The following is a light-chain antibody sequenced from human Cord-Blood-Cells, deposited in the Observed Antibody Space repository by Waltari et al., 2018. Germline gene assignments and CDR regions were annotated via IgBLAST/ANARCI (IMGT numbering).Light chain of an antibody. CDR2: GAS. Sequence: EIVLTQSPGTLSLSPGERATLSCRAGQSVSSSDLAWYQQKPGHAPRLLIYGASSRATGIPDRFSGSGSGTDFTLTISRLEPEDFAVYYCQQYGSSPPMYTFGQGTKLEIK. J-gene: IGKJ2*01. CDR3: QQYGSSPPMYT. V-gene: IGKV3-20*01. CDR1: QSVSSSD.